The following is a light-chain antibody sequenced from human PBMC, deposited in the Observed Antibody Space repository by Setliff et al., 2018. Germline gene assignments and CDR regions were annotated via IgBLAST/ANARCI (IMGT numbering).Light chain of an antibody. V-gene: IGLV3-21*03. Sequence: SYELTQPPSESVAPGKTARITCGGHNIGDKSVHWYQQKPGQAPVLVVYDDSDRPSGIPGRFSGSNSGNTATLTISRVEAGDEADYYCQVWDPSIDHRVFGTGTKVTVL. J-gene: IGLJ1*01. CDR1: NIGDKS. CDR2: DDS. CDR3: QVWDPSIDHRV.